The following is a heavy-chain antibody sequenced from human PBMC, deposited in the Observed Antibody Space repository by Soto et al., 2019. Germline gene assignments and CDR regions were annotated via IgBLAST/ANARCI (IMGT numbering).Heavy chain of an antibody. CDR2: IIPFFDTT. CDR3: ARVVHNYYDSSGYYSHPFNY. V-gene: IGHV1-69*13. CDR1: GGTFNNYA. J-gene: IGHJ4*01. Sequence: VASVKVSCKVSGGTFNNYAINWVRQAPGQGLEWMGGIIPFFDTTNYAQKFQGRITITADESTSTAYMELSSLRSEDTAVYYCARVVHNYYDSSGYYSHPFNYWG. D-gene: IGHD3-22*01.